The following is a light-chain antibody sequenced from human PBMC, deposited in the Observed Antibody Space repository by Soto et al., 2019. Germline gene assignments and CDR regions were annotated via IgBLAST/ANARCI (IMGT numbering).Light chain of an antibody. CDR1: NSDVGGYNY. J-gene: IGLJ3*02. CDR2: EVR. CDR3: SSYTSGSTLV. V-gene: IGLV2-14*01. Sequence: QSALTQPASVSGSLGQSITISCTGTNSDVGGYNYVSWYQQHPGIAPKLIINEVRNRPSGISNRFSGSKSGNTASLTISGLQAEDEPDYYCSSYTSGSTLVFGGGTKLTVL.